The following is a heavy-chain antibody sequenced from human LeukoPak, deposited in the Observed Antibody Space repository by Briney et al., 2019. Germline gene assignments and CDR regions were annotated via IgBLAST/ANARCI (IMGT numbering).Heavy chain of an antibody. D-gene: IGHD6-6*01. CDR1: GFTFSSYW. Sequence: QPGGSLRLSCAASGFTFSSYWMHWVRQVPGKGLVWVSRISTDGSSTNSADSVKGRFTISRDNAKNTLYLQMNSLRAEDTAVYYCVREYSSSSGRAFDIWGQGTMVTVSP. CDR3: VREYSSSSGRAFDI. CDR2: ISTDGSST. J-gene: IGHJ3*02. V-gene: IGHV3-74*01.